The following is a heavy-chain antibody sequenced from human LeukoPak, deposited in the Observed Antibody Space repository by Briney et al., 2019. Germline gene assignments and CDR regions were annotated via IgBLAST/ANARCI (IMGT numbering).Heavy chain of an antibody. CDR1: GFTFSSYA. J-gene: IGHJ5*02. V-gene: IGHV3-23*01. CDR2: ISGSGGST. D-gene: IGHD3-22*01. Sequence: GGSLRLSCAASGFTFSSYAMSWVRQAPGKGLEWVSAISGSGGSTYYADSVKGRFTISRDNSKNTLYLQMNSLKSEDTAVYYCARHRYYYDSSGYYYQPWGQGTLVTVSS. CDR3: ARHRYYYDSSGYYYQP.